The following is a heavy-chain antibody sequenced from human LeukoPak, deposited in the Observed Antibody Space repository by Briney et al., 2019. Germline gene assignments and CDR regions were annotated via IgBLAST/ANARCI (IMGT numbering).Heavy chain of an antibody. J-gene: IGHJ6*03. Sequence: SETLSLTCAVYGGSFSGYYWSWIRQPPGKGLEWIGEINHSGSTNYNPSLKSRVTISVDTSKNQFSLKLSSVTAADTAVYYCARGGDRSPYYYYMDVWGKGTTVTASS. CDR1: GGSFSGYY. V-gene: IGHV4-34*01. D-gene: IGHD3-16*02. CDR3: ARGGDRSPYYYYMDV. CDR2: INHSGST.